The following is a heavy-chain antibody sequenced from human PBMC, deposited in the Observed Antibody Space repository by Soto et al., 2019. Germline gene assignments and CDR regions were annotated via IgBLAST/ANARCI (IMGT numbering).Heavy chain of an antibody. J-gene: IGHJ6*02. CDR1: GFSFSNYA. D-gene: IGHD3-9*01. Sequence: GGSLRLSCAPSGFSFSNYAMNWVRQAPGKGLEWVSSISGGGGGTYYADSVKGRFTISRDNSKNTLYLQMNSLRAEDTAVYYCARDHYDILTGYYITPDYYGMDVWGQGTTVTVSS. CDR2: ISGGGGGT. CDR3: ARDHYDILTGYYITPDYYGMDV. V-gene: IGHV3-23*01.